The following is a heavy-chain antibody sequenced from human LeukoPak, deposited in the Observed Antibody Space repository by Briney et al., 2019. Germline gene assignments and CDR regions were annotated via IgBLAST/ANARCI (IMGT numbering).Heavy chain of an antibody. Sequence: PGGSLRLSCAASGFIFREYWMSWVRQAPGKGLQWVAHIKEDGSEKYYLDSVKGRFTIARDDAKNSLYLQMNSLRAEDTAVYYCARESPYYDILTGSRLYYFDYWGQGTTVTVSS. J-gene: IGHJ4*03. CDR2: IKEDGSEK. D-gene: IGHD3-9*01. CDR1: GFIFREYW. V-gene: IGHV3-7*01. CDR3: ARESPYYDILTGSRLYYFDY.